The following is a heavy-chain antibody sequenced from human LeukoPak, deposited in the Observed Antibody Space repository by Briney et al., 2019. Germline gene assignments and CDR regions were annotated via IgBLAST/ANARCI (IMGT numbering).Heavy chain of an antibody. D-gene: IGHD6-6*01. CDR1: GYTFTGYY. V-gene: IGHV1-2*02. J-gene: IGHJ4*02. Sequence: ASVKASCKASGYTFTGYYLHWVRQAPGQGLEWMGWINPNSGDPNYAQKFQGRVTMTRDTSISTAYMELSRLRSDDTAVYYCAKRSITAQYYFDYWGQGTLVTVSS. CDR3: AKRSITAQYYFDY. CDR2: INPNSGDP.